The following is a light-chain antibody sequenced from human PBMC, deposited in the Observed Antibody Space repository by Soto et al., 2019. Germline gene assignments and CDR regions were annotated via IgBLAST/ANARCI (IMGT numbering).Light chain of an antibody. CDR3: QQYGSSTYT. CDR1: QSVSSNH. Sequence: EIVLTQSPGSLSLSPRERATLSCRASQSVSSNHLAWYQQKPGQPPRLLIYGASRRASDIPDRFSGSGSGTDFTLTISRLEPEDFAVYYCQQYGSSTYTFGQGTKVEIK. J-gene: IGKJ2*01. CDR2: GAS. V-gene: IGKV3-20*01.